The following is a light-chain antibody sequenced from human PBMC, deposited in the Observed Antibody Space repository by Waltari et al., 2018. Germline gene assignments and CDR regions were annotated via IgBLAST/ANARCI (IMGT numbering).Light chain of an antibody. CDR1: QGISTW. CDR2: AAD. J-gene: IGKJ4*01. CDR3: QSGNTCPLGLT. V-gene: IGKV1D-12*01. Sequence: DIQLTQSPSSVSASVGGSVTITCLASQGISTWLAWYQQKPGKAPKLLIYAADTLESGVPSRFSGSGFGTDFTLTITSLQPEDFATYYCQSGNTCPLGLTFGGGTKVEIK.